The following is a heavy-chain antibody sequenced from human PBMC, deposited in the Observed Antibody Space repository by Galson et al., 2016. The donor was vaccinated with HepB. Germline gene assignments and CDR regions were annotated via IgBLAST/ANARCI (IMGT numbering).Heavy chain of an antibody. CDR2: IDPSDSYT. V-gene: IGHV5-10-1*01. Sequence: QSGAEVTKPGESLRISCKGSGYSFTSYWISWVRQMPGKGLEWMGRIDPSDSYTNYSPSFQGHVTISADKSISTAYLQWSSLKASDTAMYYCARLAPLGVPSWYWYFELWGRGTLVTVSS. CDR3: ARLAPLGVPSWYWYFEL. CDR1: GYSFTSYW. D-gene: IGHD1-26*01. J-gene: IGHJ2*01.